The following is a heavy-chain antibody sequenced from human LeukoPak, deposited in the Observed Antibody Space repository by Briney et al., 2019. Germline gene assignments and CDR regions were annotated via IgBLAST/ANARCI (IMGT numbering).Heavy chain of an antibody. Sequence: GGSLRLSCAASGFTFSSYGMHWVRQAPGKGLEWVSYISSSGSTIYYADSVKGRFTISRDNAKNSLYLQMNSLRAEDTAVYYCARDGAVVRGVIAFDYWGQGTLVTVSS. J-gene: IGHJ4*02. CDR3: ARDGAVVRGVIAFDY. D-gene: IGHD3-10*01. CDR2: ISSSGSTI. V-gene: IGHV3-48*04. CDR1: GFTFSSYG.